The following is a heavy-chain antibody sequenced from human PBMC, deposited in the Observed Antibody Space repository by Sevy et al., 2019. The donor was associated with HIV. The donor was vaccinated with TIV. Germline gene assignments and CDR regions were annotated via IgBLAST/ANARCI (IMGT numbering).Heavy chain of an antibody. CDR1: GGSFGSSSYY. CDR3: AGRIALAAFDY. V-gene: IGHV4-61*02. J-gene: IGHJ4*02. Sequence: SETLSLTCTVSGGSFGSSSYYWNWIRQPAGKGLEWIGRIYTSGTTNYNPSLKSRVTMSVDTSKNQFSLKPSSVTAADTAVYYCAGRIALAAFDYWGQGNLVTVSS. D-gene: IGHD6-19*01. CDR2: IYTSGTT.